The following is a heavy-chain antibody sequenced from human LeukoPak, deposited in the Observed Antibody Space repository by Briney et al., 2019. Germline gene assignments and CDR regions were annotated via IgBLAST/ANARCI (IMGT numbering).Heavy chain of an antibody. D-gene: IGHD2-15*01. Sequence: PGGSLRLSCAASGFTFKLYWMHWVRQVPGKRSVWVSRINDDGSDTIYADSVRGRFTISRDDAKNTVYLQMNNLRAEDTAVYYCVRGGPSTWSWGQGTLVTVSS. CDR1: GFTFKLYW. V-gene: IGHV3-74*01. CDR3: VRGGPSTWS. CDR2: INDDGSDT. J-gene: IGHJ5*02.